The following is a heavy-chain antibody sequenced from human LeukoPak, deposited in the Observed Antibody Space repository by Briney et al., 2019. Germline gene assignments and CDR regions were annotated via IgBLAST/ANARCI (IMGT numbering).Heavy chain of an antibody. J-gene: IGHJ6*03. Sequence: SETLSLTCTVSGGSISSYYWSRIRQPPGKGLEWIAYIYYSGTTNYNPSLKSRVTISVDTSKNQFSLKLSSVTAADTAVYYCARESGSSSSGRAWDYYYYYMDVWGKGTTVTVSS. CDR1: GGSISSYY. CDR3: ARESGSSSSGRAWDYYYYYMDV. D-gene: IGHD6-6*01. CDR2: IYYSGTT. V-gene: IGHV4-59*01.